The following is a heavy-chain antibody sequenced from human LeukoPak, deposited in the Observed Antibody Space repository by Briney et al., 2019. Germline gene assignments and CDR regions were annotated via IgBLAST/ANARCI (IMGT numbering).Heavy chain of an antibody. J-gene: IGHJ1*01. CDR2: ISGDGGST. CDR1: GFTFDDYA. V-gene: IGHV3-43*02. D-gene: IGHD1-1*01. Sequence: GGSLRLSCAASGFTFDDYAMHWVRQVPGKGLEWVSLISGDGGSTYYADSVKGRFTISRDNSKNSLYLQMNSLRTEDTALYYCAKDMEKGHPEYFQHWGQGTLVTVSS. CDR3: AKDMEKGHPEYFQH.